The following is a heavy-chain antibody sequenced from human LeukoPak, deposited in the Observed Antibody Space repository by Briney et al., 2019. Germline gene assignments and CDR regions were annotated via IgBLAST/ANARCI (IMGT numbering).Heavy chain of an antibody. CDR3: TTYASGSHRD. CDR2: IKSKSDGGTT. J-gene: IGHJ4*02. V-gene: IGHV3-15*01. D-gene: IGHD3-10*01. CDR1: GFTHCKAW. Sequence: GGPLPLFCAASGFTHCKAWMMWVRDAPGKGVVWVGRIKSKSDGGTTDHAAPVKGRFTVSRDDSKNTLYMEMNRLQTEDTAVYYCTTYASGSHRDWGQGTLVTVSS.